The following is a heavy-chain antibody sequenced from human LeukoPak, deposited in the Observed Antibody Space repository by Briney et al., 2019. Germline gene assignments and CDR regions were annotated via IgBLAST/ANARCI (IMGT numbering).Heavy chain of an antibody. D-gene: IGHD3-10*01. CDR3: ARESLVRLTSGFDI. J-gene: IGHJ3*02. CDR2: IIPILGIA. V-gene: IGHV1-69*04. Sequence: SVKVSCKASGGTFSSYAISWVRQAPGQGLEWMGRIIPILGIANYAQKFQGRVTITADKSTSTAYMELSRLRSNDTAIYYCARESLVRLTSGFDIWGQGTMVTVSS. CDR1: GGTFSSYA.